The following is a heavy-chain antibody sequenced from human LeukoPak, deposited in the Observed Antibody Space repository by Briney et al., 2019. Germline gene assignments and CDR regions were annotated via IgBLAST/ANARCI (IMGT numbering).Heavy chain of an antibody. V-gene: IGHV3-21*01. J-gene: IGHJ4*02. CDR1: GFSFSSYN. Sequence: PGGSLRLSCAGSGFSFSSYNMNWVRQAPGKGLEWVSSITMSSTYIYYADTVKGRFTISRDNAKNSLFLQMNSLRAEDTAVYYCARVLRDYYFDFWGRGTLVTVSS. D-gene: IGHD3-9*01. CDR3: ARVLRDYYFDF. CDR2: ITMSSTYI.